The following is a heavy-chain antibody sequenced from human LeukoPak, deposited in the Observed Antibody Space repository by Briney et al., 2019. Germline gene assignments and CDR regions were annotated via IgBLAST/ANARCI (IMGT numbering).Heavy chain of an antibody. CDR1: GGSFSGYY. Sequence: SETPSLTCAVYGGSFSGYYWSWIRQPPGKGLEWIGEINHSGSTNYNPSLKSRVTISVDTSKNQFSLKLSSVTAADTAVYYCARGNSQYYDFWSGYHPFDIWGQGTMVTVSS. J-gene: IGHJ3*02. D-gene: IGHD3-3*01. V-gene: IGHV4-34*01. CDR3: ARGNSQYYDFWSGYHPFDI. CDR2: INHSGST.